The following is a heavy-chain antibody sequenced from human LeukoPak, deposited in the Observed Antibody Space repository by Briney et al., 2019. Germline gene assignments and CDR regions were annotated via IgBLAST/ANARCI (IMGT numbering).Heavy chain of an antibody. CDR1: GFTFSSYG. CDR2: IWYDGSNK. Sequence: GGSLRLSCAASGFTFSSYGMHWVRQAPGKGLEWVAVIWYDGSNKYYADSVKGRFTISRDSSKNTLYLQMNSLRAEDTAVYYCARSAANIGFSPLDYWGQGTLVTVSS. J-gene: IGHJ4*02. V-gene: IGHV3-33*01. CDR3: ARSAANIGFSPLDY. D-gene: IGHD5-18*01.